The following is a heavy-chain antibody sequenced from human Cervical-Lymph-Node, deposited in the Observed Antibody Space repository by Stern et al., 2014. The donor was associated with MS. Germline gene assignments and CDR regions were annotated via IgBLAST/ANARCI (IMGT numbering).Heavy chain of an antibody. CDR1: GGSISTVGYY. V-gene: IGHV4-31*03. CDR3: ARSDRLWGSFDY. D-gene: IGHD3-16*01. J-gene: IGHJ4*02. Sequence: QVQLQESGPGLVKPSQTLSLTCTASGGSISTVGYYWTRIRQHPGKGLEWIGYSYHSGSTYYNPSLKSRASISVDTSKNQFSLNVTSVTAADTALYYCARSDRLWGSFDYWGQGTLVTVSS. CDR2: SYHSGST.